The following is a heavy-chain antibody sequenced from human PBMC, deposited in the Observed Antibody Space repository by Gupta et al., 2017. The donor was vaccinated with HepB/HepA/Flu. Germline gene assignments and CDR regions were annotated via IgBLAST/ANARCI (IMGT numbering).Heavy chain of an antibody. Sequence: EVQLLESGGGLVQPGGSLRLSCAAPGFTFSSYAMSWVRPAPGKGLECVSAIRGSGASTYYAVAVKGRFTISRDNSKNTLFLKMNSLRAEDTAVYYCAKNSTSSTADYWGQGTLVTVSS. CDR1: GFTFSSYA. J-gene: IGHJ4*02. D-gene: IGHD6-6*01. V-gene: IGHV3-23*01. CDR3: AKNSTSSTADY. CDR2: IRGSGAST.